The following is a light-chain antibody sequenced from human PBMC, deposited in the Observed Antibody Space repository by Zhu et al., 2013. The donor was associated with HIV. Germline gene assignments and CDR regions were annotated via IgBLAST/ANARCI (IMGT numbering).Light chain of an antibody. Sequence: EIVLTQSPGTLSLSPGERATLSCRASQSVTSRFFAWYQQKPGQAPRLLIFDASNRATGIPARFSGSGSGTDFTLTISSLEPEDFAVYYCQQRINWPWTFGQGTKVEI. V-gene: IGKV3-11*01. CDR3: QQRINWPWT. CDR2: DAS. CDR1: QSVTSRF. J-gene: IGKJ1*01.